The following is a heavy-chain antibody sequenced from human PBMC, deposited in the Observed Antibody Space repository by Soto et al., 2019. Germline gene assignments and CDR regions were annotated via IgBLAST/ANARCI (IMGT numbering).Heavy chain of an antibody. Sequence: EVQLVESGGGLVQPGRSLRLSCAASGFTFDDYAMHWVRQAPGKGLEWVSGISWNSGSIGYADSVKGRFTISRDNAKNSLYLQMSSLRAEDTALYYCAKDIRIAAAGTASWYFDLWGRGTLVTVSS. CDR1: GFTFDDYA. V-gene: IGHV3-9*01. CDR3: AKDIRIAAAGTASWYFDL. CDR2: ISWNSGSI. J-gene: IGHJ2*01. D-gene: IGHD6-13*01.